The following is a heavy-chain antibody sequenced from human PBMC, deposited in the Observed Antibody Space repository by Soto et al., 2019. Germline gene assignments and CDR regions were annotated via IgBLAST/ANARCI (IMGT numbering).Heavy chain of an antibody. CDR1: GYTFISHD. V-gene: IGHV1-8*01. Sequence: ASVKVSCKASGYTFISHDINWVRQATGQGLEWMGWMNPSSGYTGYAQKFQGRVTMTRNSSISTAYMELSSLRSEDTAVYYCATFYSTSYYLHNRFDPWGQGTLVTVSS. D-gene: IGHD6-13*01. CDR2: MNPSSGYT. J-gene: IGHJ5*02. CDR3: ATFYSTSYYLHNRFDP.